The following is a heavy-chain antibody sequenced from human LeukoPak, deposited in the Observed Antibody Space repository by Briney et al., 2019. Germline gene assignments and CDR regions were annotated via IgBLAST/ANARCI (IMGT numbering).Heavy chain of an antibody. Sequence: SETLSLTCTVSGGSISSGDYYWSWTPQPPAKGREGTGYTYYRASTYYNPSRKSRVTISVDTSKNQFSLKLSSVTAADTAVYYCARYPPRENKNRIVVVAVAIDSWGQGTLVTVSS. D-gene: IGHD2-2*01. J-gene: IGHJ4*02. CDR1: GGSISSGDYY. V-gene: IGHV4-30-4*08. CDR2: TYYRAST. CDR3: ARYPPRENKNRIVVVAVAIDS.